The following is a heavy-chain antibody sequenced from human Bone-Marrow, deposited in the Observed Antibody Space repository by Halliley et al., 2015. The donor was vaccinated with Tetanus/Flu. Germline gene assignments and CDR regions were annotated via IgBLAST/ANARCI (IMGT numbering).Heavy chain of an antibody. J-gene: IGHJ4*02. V-gene: IGHV4-59*01. Sequence: KGLGWIAYIYDSGSTNYNPSLKNRVTISVDTSKNQFSLKLSSVTAADTAVYYCARDMPFDSWGQGISVTVSS. CDR2: IYDSGST. D-gene: IGHD2-2*01. CDR3: ARDMPFDS.